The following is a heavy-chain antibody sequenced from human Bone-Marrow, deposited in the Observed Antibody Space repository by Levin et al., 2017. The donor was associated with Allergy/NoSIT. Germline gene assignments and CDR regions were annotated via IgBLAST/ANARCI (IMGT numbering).Heavy chain of an antibody. V-gene: IGHV1-46*01. CDR2: INPSGGST. Sequence: GASVKVSCKASGYTFTSYYMHWVRQAPGQGLEWMGIINPSGGSTSYAQKFQGRVTMTRDTSTSTVYMELSSLRSEDTAVYYCAKGSQHCGGDCYSGGYFDYWGQGTLVTVSS. D-gene: IGHD2-21*02. J-gene: IGHJ4*02. CDR1: GYTFTSYY. CDR3: AKGSQHCGGDCYSGGYFDY.